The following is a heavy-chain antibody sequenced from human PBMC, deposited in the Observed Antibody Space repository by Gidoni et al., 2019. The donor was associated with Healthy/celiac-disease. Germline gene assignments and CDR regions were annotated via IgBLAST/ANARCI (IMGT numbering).Heavy chain of an antibody. CDR3: ARSYDSSGYYSPTIDY. CDR1: GYPFPRYY. J-gene: IGHJ4*02. D-gene: IGHD3-22*01. V-gene: IGHV1-46*01. CDR2: INPSGGST. Sequence: QVQLVQSGAEVKKPGASVKVSCKASGYPFPRYYMHWVRQAPGQGLEWMGIINPSGGSTSYAQKFQGRVTMTRDTSTSTVYMELSSLRSEDTAVYYCARSYDSSGYYSPTIDYWGQGTLVTVSS.